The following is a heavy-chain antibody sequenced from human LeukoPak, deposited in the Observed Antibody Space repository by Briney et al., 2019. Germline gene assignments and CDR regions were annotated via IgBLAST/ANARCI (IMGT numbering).Heavy chain of an antibody. V-gene: IGHV3-30*02. CDR1: GFTFSSCG. CDR3: AKDSSVLYYYYMDV. Sequence: GGSLRLSCAASGFTFSSCGMHWVRQAPGKGLEWVAFIRYDGSNKYYADSVKGRFTISRDNSKNTLYLQMNSLRAEDTAVYYCAKDSSVLYYYYMDVWGKGTTVTVSS. D-gene: IGHD6-19*01. J-gene: IGHJ6*03. CDR2: IRYDGSNK.